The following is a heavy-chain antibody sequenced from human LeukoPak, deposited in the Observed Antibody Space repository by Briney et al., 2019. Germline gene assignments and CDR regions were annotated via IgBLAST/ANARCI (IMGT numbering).Heavy chain of an antibody. J-gene: IGHJ4*02. CDR1: GFPFSSYW. D-gene: IGHD5-24*01. Sequence: GGSLRLSCVASGFPFSSYWMTWVRQAPGKGLEWVANIKQDGSKKSYMDSVKGRFTISRDNAKNSLYLQMNSLRAEDTAIYYCTRVGYIDEGIDYWGQGTLVTVSS. V-gene: IGHV3-7*04. CDR2: IKQDGSKK. CDR3: TRVGYIDEGIDY.